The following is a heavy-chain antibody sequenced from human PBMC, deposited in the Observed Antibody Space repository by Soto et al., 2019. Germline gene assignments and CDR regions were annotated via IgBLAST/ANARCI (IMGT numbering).Heavy chain of an antibody. Sequence: GGSLRLSCAASGFTFSSYAMHWVRQAPGKGLEWVAVISYDGSNKHYADSVKGRFTISRDNSRNTLDLQMNSLRAEDTAVYYCAKDTYYYDRSGYYTYDHWGQGTQVTV. V-gene: IGHV3-30-3*01. D-gene: IGHD3-22*01. CDR3: AKDTYYYDRSGYYTYDH. CDR2: ISYDGSNK. CDR1: GFTFSSYA. J-gene: IGHJ4*02.